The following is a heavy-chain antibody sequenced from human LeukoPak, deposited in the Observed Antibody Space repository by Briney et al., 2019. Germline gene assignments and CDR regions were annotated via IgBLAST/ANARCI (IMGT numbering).Heavy chain of an antibody. CDR2: IYSGGST. D-gene: IGHD4-17*01. CDR1: GFTVSSTY. Sequence: GGSLRLSCAASGFTVSSTYMTWVRQAPGKGLEGVAVIYSGGSTYYADSVKGRFTISRDNSKNTLYLQMNSLRAEDTAVYYCARYYADYARALDIWAKGQWSPSLQ. V-gene: IGHV3-53*01. CDR3: ARYYADYARALDI. J-gene: IGHJ3*02.